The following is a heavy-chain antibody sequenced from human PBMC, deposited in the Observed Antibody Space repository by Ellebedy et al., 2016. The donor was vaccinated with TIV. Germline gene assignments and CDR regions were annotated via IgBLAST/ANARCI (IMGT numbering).Heavy chain of an antibody. CDR3: ARDRYGGNSGSLDY. CDR2: ISGSGGST. V-gene: IGHV3-23*01. J-gene: IGHJ4*02. CDR1: GLTFSDYA. Sequence: GGSLRLXXAASGLTFSDYAMNWVRQAPGKGLEWVSTISGSGGSTYYADSVKGRFTISRDNSKNTVYLQMNSLGAEDTAVYYCARDRYGGNSGSLDYWGQGTLVTVSS. D-gene: IGHD4-23*01.